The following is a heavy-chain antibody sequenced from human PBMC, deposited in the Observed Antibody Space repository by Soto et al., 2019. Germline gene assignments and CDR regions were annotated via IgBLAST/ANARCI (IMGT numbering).Heavy chain of an antibody. D-gene: IGHD1-26*01. CDR1: GFTFSYYW. V-gene: IGHV3-74*01. J-gene: IGHJ3*01. CDR2: IHSDGSST. Sequence: DVQLVESGGGSVQPGGSLSLSCAATGFTFSYYWIHWVRQAPGKGLVWVSRIHSDGSSTTDADSVKGRVTISRDNAKNTLYLQMNSLRAEDTAVYYCARGQWGAFDLWGQGTMVTVAS. CDR3: ARGQWGAFDL.